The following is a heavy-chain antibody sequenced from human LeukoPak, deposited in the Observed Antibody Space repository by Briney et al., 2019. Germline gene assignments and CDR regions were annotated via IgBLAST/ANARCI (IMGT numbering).Heavy chain of an antibody. J-gene: IGHJ4*02. CDR2: ISGSGGST. V-gene: IGHV3-23*01. CDR3: AHGTVYQLDY. D-gene: IGHD2-2*01. CDR1: GFTFTSYA. Sequence: PGGSLRLSCAASGFTFTSYAMSWVRQAPGKGLEWVSAISGSGGSTYYADSVKGRFTISSDNSKNTLYLQMNSLRAEDTAVYYCAHGTVYQLDYWGQGTLVTVSS.